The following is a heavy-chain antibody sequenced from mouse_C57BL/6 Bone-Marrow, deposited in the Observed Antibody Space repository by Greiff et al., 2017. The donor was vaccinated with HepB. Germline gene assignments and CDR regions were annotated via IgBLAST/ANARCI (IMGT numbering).Heavy chain of an antibody. CDR1: GFTFSDFY. CDR2: SRNKANDYTT. J-gene: IGHJ4*01. V-gene: IGHV7-1*01. D-gene: IGHD1-1*01. CDR3: ARDAPYGSSYGYAMDY. Sequence: EVKLVESGGGLVQSGRSLRLSCATSGFTFSDFYMEWVRQAPGKGLEWIAASRNKANDYTTEYSASVKGRFIVSRDTSQSILYLQMNALRAEDTAIYYGARDAPYGSSYGYAMDYWGQGTSVTVSS.